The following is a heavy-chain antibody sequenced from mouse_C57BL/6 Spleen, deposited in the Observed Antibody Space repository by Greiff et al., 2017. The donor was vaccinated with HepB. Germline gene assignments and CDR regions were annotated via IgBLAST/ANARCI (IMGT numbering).Heavy chain of an antibody. V-gene: IGHV5-4*01. CDR1: GFTFSSYA. CDR2: ISDGGSYT. CDR3: AREEGYYGSSYYFDY. Sequence: DVHLVESGGGLVKPGGSLKLSCAASGFTFSSYAMSWVRQTPEKRLEWVATISDGGSYTYYPDNVKGRFTLSRDNAKNNLYLQMSHLKSEDTAMYYCAREEGYYGSSYYFDYWGQGTTLTVSS. D-gene: IGHD1-1*01. J-gene: IGHJ2*01.